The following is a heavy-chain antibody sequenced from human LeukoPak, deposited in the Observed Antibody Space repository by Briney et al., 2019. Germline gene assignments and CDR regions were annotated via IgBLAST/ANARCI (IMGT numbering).Heavy chain of an antibody. V-gene: IGHV3-23*01. Sequence: PGGSLRLSCAASGFTFSSYAMSWVRQAPGKGLEWVSATSGSGGSTYYADSVKGRFTISRDNSKNTLYLQMNSLRAEDTAVYYCANYGRGAPNRAMDVWGKGTTVTVSS. D-gene: IGHD1-26*01. CDR2: TSGSGGST. CDR1: GFTFSSYA. CDR3: ANYGRGAPNRAMDV. J-gene: IGHJ6*03.